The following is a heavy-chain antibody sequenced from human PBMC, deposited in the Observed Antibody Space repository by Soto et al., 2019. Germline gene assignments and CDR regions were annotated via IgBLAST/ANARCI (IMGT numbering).Heavy chain of an antibody. CDR3: VKDGSGGAPYYYGMDV. D-gene: IGHD6-25*01. Sequence: GGSLRLSCAASGFPFSSYGMHWVRQAPGKGLEWVAVISYDGRNKYYADSVKGRFTISRDNSKNTLYLQMRSLRPEDTAVYYCVKDGSGGAPYYYGMDVGFHGTTVTFSS. CDR2: ISYDGRNK. V-gene: IGHV3-30*18. J-gene: IGHJ6*02. CDR1: GFPFSSYG.